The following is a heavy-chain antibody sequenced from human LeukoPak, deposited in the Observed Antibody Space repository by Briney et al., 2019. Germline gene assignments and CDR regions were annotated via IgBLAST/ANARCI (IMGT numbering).Heavy chain of an antibody. CDR3: ARESYYDSSGSNWFDP. J-gene: IGHJ5*02. CDR1: GGSFSGYY. V-gene: IGHV4-34*01. Sequence: SETLSLTCAVYGGSFSGYYWSWLRQPPGKGLEWIGKINHSGSTNYNPSLKSRVTISVDTSKNQFSLKLSSVTAADTAVYYCARESYYDSSGSNWFDPWGQGTLVTVSS. CDR2: INHSGST. D-gene: IGHD3-22*01.